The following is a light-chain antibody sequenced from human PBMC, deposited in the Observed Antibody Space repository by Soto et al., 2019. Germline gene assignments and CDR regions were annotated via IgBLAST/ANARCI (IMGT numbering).Light chain of an antibody. CDR2: DDS. V-gene: IGLV3-21*02. CDR1: NIGSKS. CDR3: QVWDSGPDHVV. Sequence: SYELTQPPSMSVAPGQTATITCGGNNIGSKSVQWYQQKSGQAPVLVVYDDSDWPSGIPERFSGSNSGNTATLTISRVEAEDEADYSCQVWDSGPDHVVFGGGTQLTVL. J-gene: IGLJ2*01.